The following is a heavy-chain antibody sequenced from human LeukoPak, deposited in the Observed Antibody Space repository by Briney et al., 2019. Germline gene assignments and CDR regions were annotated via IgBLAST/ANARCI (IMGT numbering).Heavy chain of an antibody. V-gene: IGHV3-53*01. CDR2: IYSGGST. Sequence: GGSLRLSCAASGFTVSSNYMSWVRQAPGKGLEWVSPIYSGGSTYYADSVTGRFTISRDNAKNSLYLQMNSLRAEDTALYYCVRDISGYYFDYWGQGTLVTVSS. J-gene: IGHJ4*02. D-gene: IGHD3-22*01. CDR1: GFTVSSNY. CDR3: VRDISGYYFDY.